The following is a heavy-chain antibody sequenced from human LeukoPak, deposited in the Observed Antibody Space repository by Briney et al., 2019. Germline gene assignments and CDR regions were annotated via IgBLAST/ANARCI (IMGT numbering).Heavy chain of an antibody. CDR3: ARGRYSSGWYPKEFDY. CDR2: IFHSGLT. CDR1: GGSIISSYW. V-gene: IGHV4-4*02. D-gene: IGHD6-19*01. Sequence: SETLSLTCDVSGGSIISSYWCSWVRQSPGKGLEWIGEIFHSGLTNYNPSLKSRVTISLDKSKNQFSLKLNSVTAADTAVYYCARGRYSSGWYPKEFDYWGQGTLVTVSS. J-gene: IGHJ4*02.